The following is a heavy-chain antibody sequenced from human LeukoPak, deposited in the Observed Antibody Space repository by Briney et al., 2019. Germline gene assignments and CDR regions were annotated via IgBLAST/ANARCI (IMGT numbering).Heavy chain of an antibody. CDR1: GFTFSTYA. CDR3: ARDNDFWSGFFDY. V-gene: IGHV3-30*04. CDR2: ISYHGSNK. Sequence: GGSLRLSCAASGFTFSTYAMHWVRQAPGKGLEWVAVISYHGSNKYYADSVKGRFTISRDNSQNTLYLQMNSLRAEDTAVYYCARDNDFWSGFFDYWGQGTLVTVSS. J-gene: IGHJ4*02. D-gene: IGHD3-3*01.